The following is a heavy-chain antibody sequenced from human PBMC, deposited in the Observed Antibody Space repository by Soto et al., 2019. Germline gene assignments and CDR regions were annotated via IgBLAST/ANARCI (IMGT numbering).Heavy chain of an antibody. V-gene: IGHV3-30-3*01. CDR1: GFTFSSYA. D-gene: IGHD6-6*01. J-gene: IGHJ4*02. Sequence: QVQLVESGGGVVQPGRSLRLSCAASGFTFSSYAMHWVRQAPGKGLEWVAVISYDGSNKYYADSVKGRFTISRDNSKNTLYLQMNSLRAEDTAVYYCARAGYSSSFSVWFWGQGTLVTVSP. CDR3: ARAGYSSSFSVWF. CDR2: ISYDGSNK.